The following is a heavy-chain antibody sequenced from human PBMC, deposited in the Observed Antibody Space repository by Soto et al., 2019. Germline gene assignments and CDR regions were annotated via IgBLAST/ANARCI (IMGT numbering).Heavy chain of an antibody. CDR1: GGSFSGYY. D-gene: IGHD1-7*01. CDR3: ARGGTTAYYYYYYGMDV. V-gene: IGHV4-34*01. CDR2: INHSGST. Sequence: SETLSLTCAVYGGSFSGYYWIWIRQPPGKGLEWIGEINHSGSTNYNPSLKSRVTISVDTSKNQFSLKLSSVTAADTAVYYCARGGTTAYYYYYYGMDVWGQGTTVTVSS. J-gene: IGHJ6*02.